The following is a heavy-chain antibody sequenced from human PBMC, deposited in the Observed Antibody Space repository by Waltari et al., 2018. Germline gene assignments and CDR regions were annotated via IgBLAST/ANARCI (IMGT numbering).Heavy chain of an antibody. Sequence: EAHLAVSGGGLVEPGGTLRLSCTSSGSHFRSPWMNWIRQTPGKRLEWVGRIKSINHGGTTEFASFVKDRFVISRDDSQGTVSLQMSNLEADDTAVYYCAALGTYNVFHIWGQGTKVTVSS. D-gene: IGHD2-15*01. CDR2: IKSINHGGTT. V-gene: IGHV3-15*01. CDR3: AALGTYNVFHI. CDR1: GSHFRSPW. J-gene: IGHJ3*02.